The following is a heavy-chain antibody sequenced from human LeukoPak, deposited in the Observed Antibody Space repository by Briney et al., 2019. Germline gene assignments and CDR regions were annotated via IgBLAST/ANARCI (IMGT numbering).Heavy chain of an antibody. CDR3: ARLDIVATIFDY. D-gene: IGHD5-12*01. CDR2: IYYSGST. V-gene: IGHV4-39*01. J-gene: IGHJ4*02. CDR1: GGSISSSSYY. Sequence: SETLSLTCTVSGGSISSSSYYWGWIRQPPGKGLGWIGSIYYSGSTYYNPSLKSRVTISVDTSKNQFSPKLSSVTAADTAVYYCARLDIVATIFDYWGQGTLVTVSS.